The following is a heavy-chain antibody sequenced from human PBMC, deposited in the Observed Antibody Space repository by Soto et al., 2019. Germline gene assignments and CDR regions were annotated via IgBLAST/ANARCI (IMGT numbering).Heavy chain of an antibody. CDR2: IFYSGST. CDR3: VHHGGVPYYNDF. D-gene: IGHD2-8*01. CDR1: GGSLSSSSW. V-gene: IGHV4-4*02. Sequence: PSETLSLTCAVSGGSLSSSSWWSWVRQPPGKTLEWLGEIFYSGSTKYNPSLNSRVTISADQSKNDFSLRLSSVTAADTAVYYCVHHGGVPYYNDFWGPGMLVTVSS. J-gene: IGHJ4*02.